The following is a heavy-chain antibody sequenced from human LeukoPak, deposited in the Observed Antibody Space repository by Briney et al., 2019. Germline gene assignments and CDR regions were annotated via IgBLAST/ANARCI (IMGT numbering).Heavy chain of an antibody. CDR2: ISWNSGSI. V-gene: IGHV3-9*01. CDR1: GCSFGNYS. CDR3: AKGTAAAYFDY. J-gene: IGHJ4*02. Sequence: GGTLCLSCAASGCSFGNYSWRWIRQAPGKGLEWVSGISWNSGSIGYADSVKGRFTISRDNAKNSLYLQMNSLRAEDTALYYCAKGTAAAYFDYWGQGTLVTVSS. D-gene: IGHD6-13*01.